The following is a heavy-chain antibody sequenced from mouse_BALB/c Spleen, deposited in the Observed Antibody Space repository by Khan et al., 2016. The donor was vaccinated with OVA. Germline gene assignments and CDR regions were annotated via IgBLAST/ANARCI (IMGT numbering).Heavy chain of an antibody. CDR3: SRKSTRASY. D-gene: IGHD3-1*01. CDR1: GYTFTSYT. J-gene: IGHJ2*01. V-gene: IGHV1-4*01. Sequence: QVQLQQSGAELVKPGASVKMSCKASGYTFTSYTMHWVKQRPGQGLEWIGYINPSSGYTKYNQKFKDKATLTADKSSSTAYMQLSSLTSEDVAVYYCSRKSTRASYWGQGTTLTVSS. CDR2: INPSSGYT.